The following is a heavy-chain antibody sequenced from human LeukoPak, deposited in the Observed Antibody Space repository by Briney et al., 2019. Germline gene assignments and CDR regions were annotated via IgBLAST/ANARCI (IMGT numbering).Heavy chain of an antibody. D-gene: IGHD3-22*01. CDR1: GYSFTGYY. V-gene: IGHV1-2*02. Sequence: GASVKVSCKASGYSFTGYYIHWVRQAPGQGLEWMGWINPKSGGTNYAQKFQGRVTMTRDTSISTAYMELNRLRSDDTAVYYCARGLTYDSSGYYPWWGQGTLVTVSS. CDR2: INPKSGGT. CDR3: ARGLTYDSSGYYPW. J-gene: IGHJ4*02.